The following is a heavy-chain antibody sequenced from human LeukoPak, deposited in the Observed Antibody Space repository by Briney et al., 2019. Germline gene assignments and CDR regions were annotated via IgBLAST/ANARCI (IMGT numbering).Heavy chain of an antibody. Sequence: SEALSLTCTVSGGSISSGGYYWGWIRQPPGKGLEWIGSIYYSGSTYYSPSLKSRVTISVDTSKNQFSLKLSSVTAADTAVYYCARSEDVDCDSSGLGAFDIWGQGTMVTVSS. J-gene: IGHJ3*02. CDR1: GGSISSGGYY. CDR3: ARSEDVDCDSSGLGAFDI. V-gene: IGHV4-39*01. CDR2: IYYSGST. D-gene: IGHD3-22*01.